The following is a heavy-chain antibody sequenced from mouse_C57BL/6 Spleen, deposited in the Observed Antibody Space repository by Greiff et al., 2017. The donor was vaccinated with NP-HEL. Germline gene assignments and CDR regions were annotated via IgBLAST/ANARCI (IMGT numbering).Heavy chain of an antibody. Sequence: LQESGAELARPGASVKLSCKASGYTFTSYGISWVKQRTGQGLEWIGEIYPRSGNTYYNEKFKGKATLTADKSSSTAYMELRSLTSEDSAVYFCARDLDYYGSSYDYFDYWGQGTTLTVSS. CDR2: IYPRSGNT. CDR1: GYTFTSYG. CDR3: ARDLDYYGSSYDYFDY. J-gene: IGHJ2*01. D-gene: IGHD1-1*01. V-gene: IGHV1-81*01.